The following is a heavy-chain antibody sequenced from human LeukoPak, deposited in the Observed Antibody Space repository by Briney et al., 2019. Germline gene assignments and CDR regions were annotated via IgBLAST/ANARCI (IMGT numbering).Heavy chain of an antibody. CDR3: ASPNYDILTGYSYSYGMDV. CDR1: GFMFSSNW. V-gene: IGHV3-7*03. J-gene: IGHJ6*02. CDR2: IKEDGTET. Sequence: GGSLRLSCAASGFMFSSNWMSWVRLAPGKGLEWVANIKEDGTETYYVDSVKGRFTISRDNAKNSLYLQMNSLRVEDTAVYYCASPNYDILTGYSYSYGMDVWGQGTTVTVSS. D-gene: IGHD3-9*01.